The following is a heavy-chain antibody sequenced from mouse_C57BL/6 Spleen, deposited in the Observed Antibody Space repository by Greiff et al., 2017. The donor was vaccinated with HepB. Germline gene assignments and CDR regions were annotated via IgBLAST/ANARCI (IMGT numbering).Heavy chain of an antibody. CDR1: GFNIKDYY. D-gene: IGHD1-1*01. CDR2: IDPEDGET. Sequence: VHVKQSGAELVKPGASVKLSCKASGFNIKDYYMHWVKQRTEQGLEWIGRIDPEDGETKYAPKFKGKATLTADKSSNTAYLQLSSLTSEDTAVYYCARSDYGSSYAWFAYWGQGTLVTVSA. V-gene: IGHV14-2*01. J-gene: IGHJ3*01. CDR3: ARSDYGSSYAWFAY.